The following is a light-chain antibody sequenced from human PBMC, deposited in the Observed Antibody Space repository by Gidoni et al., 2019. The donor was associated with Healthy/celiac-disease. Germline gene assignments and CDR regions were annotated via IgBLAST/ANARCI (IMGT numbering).Light chain of an antibody. J-gene: IGLJ1*01. V-gene: IGLV1-40*01. CDR2: GNS. CDR3: QSYDSSLSGPYV. CDR1: SPNIGAGYD. Sequence: QSVLTQPPSVSGAPGQRVTISCTGSSPNIGAGYDVPWYQQLPGTAPKLLISGNSTRPSGVPDLYSGSKSGTSASLAITGLQAEDEADYYCQSYDSSLSGPYVFGTGTKVTVL.